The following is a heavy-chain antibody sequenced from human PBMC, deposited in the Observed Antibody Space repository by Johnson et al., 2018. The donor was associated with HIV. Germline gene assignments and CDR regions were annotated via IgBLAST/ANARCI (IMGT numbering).Heavy chain of an antibody. Sequence: VQLVESGGGLVKPGGSLRLSCAASGFTFSDYYMSWIRQAPGKGLEWVSYISSSGSTIYYADSVKGRFTISRDNAKNTLYLQMNSLSAEDTAVYYCARRAYYYDSSGYYSHAFDIWGQGTMVTVSS. CDR1: GFTFSDYY. D-gene: IGHD3-22*01. CDR2: ISSSGSTI. CDR3: ARRAYYYDSSGYYSHAFDI. V-gene: IGHV3-11*04. J-gene: IGHJ3*02.